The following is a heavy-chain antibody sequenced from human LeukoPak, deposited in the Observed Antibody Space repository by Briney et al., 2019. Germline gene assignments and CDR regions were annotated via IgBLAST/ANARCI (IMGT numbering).Heavy chain of an antibody. D-gene: IGHD4-17*01. CDR3: GTRLRRAREGSRIDY. J-gene: IGHJ4*02. CDR1: GYTFTSYG. V-gene: IGHV1-18*01. Sequence: ASVKVSCKASGYTFTSYGISWVRQAPGQGLEWMGWISAYNGNTNYAQKLQGRVTMTTDTSTSTAYMELRSLRSDDTAVYYCGTRLRRAREGSRIDYWGQGTLVTVSS. CDR2: ISAYNGNT.